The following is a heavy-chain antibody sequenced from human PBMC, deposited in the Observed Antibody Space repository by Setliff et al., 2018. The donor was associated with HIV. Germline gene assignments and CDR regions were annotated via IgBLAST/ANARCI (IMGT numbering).Heavy chain of an antibody. J-gene: IGHJ5*02. Sequence: SETLSLTCSVSGGSISSSYWSWIRQPPGKGLEWIGYIYYSGSTNYNPSLKSRVTISVDTSKKQFSLRLSSVTAADTAVYYCARGLGGYCSSVSCYEADHWGQGTLVTVSS. V-gene: IGHV4-59*12. CDR1: GGSISSSY. D-gene: IGHD2-2*01. CDR2: IYYSGST. CDR3: ARGLGGYCSSVSCYEADH.